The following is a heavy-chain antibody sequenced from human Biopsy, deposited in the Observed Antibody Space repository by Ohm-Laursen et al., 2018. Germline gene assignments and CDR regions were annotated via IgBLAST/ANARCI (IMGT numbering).Heavy chain of an antibody. CDR2: INHRGRS. CDR3: AREGGDLLPIRLTDF. J-gene: IGHJ4*02. D-gene: IGHD1-26*01. Sequence: SETLSLTCEVSGESFSDYYWSWIRQSPGKGLEWIGKINHRGRSSYSPSLQSRVTISVDASKNQFSLNMKSVTAADTAVYFCAREGGDLLPIRLTDFWGPGMMVTVSS. V-gene: IGHV4-34*01. CDR1: GESFSDYY.